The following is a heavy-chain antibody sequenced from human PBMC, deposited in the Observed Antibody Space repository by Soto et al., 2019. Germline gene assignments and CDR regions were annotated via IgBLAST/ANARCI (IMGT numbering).Heavy chain of an antibody. D-gene: IGHD1-26*01. J-gene: IGHJ6*02. V-gene: IGHV3-30*18. CDR3: AKDLVGATLYSYCCGMDV. Sequence: QVQLVESGGGVVQPGRSLRLSCAASGFTFSSYGMHWVRQAPGKGLEWVAVISYDGSNKYYADSVKGRFTISRDNSKNSLYLQMNSLRAEDTAVYYCAKDLVGATLYSYCCGMDVWGQGTTVTGSS. CDR2: ISYDGSNK. CDR1: GFTFSSYG.